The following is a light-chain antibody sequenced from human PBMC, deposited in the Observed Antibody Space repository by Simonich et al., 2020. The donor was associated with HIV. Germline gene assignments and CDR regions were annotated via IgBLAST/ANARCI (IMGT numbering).Light chain of an antibody. CDR1: QSVSSN. V-gene: IGKV3-20*01. CDR3: QQYGSSPT. J-gene: IGKJ1*01. CDR2: DAS. Sequence: EIVMTQSPATLSVSPGERASLSCRASQSVSSNLAWYQQKPGQDPRLLIYDASSRATGIPDRFSGSGSGTDFTLTISRLEPEDFAVYYCQQYGSSPTFGQGTKVEIK.